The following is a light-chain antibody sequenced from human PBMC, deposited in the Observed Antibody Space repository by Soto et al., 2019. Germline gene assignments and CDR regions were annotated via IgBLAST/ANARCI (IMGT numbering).Light chain of an antibody. CDR1: QDIRNS. CDR3: XXXXXXXXX. CDR2: DAS. J-gene: IGKJ4*01. Sequence: DIQMTQSPSSLSASVGDRVTITCQASQDIRNSLNWYQQKPGKAPNLLIFDASGLETGVPSRFSGSGSGTDFSFTISSLQPXXXXXXXXXXXXXXXXXXGXGTKVEI. V-gene: IGKV1-33*01.